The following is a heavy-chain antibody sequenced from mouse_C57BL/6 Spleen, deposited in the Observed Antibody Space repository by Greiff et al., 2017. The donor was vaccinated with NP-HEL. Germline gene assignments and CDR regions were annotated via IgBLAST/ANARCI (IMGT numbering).Heavy chain of an antibody. CDR3: VRHEDYYGSSYAMDY. J-gene: IGHJ4*01. Sequence: EADGGLVQPKGSLKLSCAASGFSFNTYAMNWVRQAPGKGLEWVARIRSKSNNYATYYADSVKDRFTISRDDSESMLYLQMNNLKTEDTAMYYCVRHEDYYGSSYAMDYWGQGTSVTVSS. V-gene: IGHV10-1*01. CDR2: IRSKSNNYAT. CDR1: GFSFNTYA. D-gene: IGHD1-1*01.